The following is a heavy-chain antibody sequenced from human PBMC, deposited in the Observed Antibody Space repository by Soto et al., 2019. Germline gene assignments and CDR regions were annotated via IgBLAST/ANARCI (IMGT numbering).Heavy chain of an antibody. V-gene: IGHV4-59*08. D-gene: IGHD7-27*01. J-gene: IGHJ6*02. CDR1: GGSISSYY. Sequence: PSETLSLTCTVSGGSISSYYWSWIRQPPGKGLEWIGYIYYSGSTNYNPSLKSRVTISVDTSKNQFSLKLSSVTAADTAVYYCAASRNWGGYYYYGMDVWGQGTTVTVSS. CDR2: IYYSGST. CDR3: AASRNWGGYYYYGMDV.